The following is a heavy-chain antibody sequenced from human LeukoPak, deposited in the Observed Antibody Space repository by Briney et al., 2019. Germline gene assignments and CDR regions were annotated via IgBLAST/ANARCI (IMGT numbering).Heavy chain of an antibody. CDR1: GFTFIGYR. J-gene: IGHJ5*02. CDR2: ISSSSSYI. D-gene: IGHD3-10*01. Sequence: PGGSLRLSCAASGFTFIGYRMSWVRQAPGKGLEWVSSISSSSSYIYYADSVKGRFTISRDNAKNSLYLQMNTLRAEDTAVYSCARDPFNIGSGSYLYNEFNPWGQGTLVTVSS. V-gene: IGHV3-21*01. CDR3: ARDPFNIGSGSYLYNEFNP.